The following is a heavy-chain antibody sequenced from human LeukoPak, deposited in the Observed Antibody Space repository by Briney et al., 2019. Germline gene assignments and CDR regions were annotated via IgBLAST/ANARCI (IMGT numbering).Heavy chain of an antibody. J-gene: IGHJ4*02. D-gene: IGHD3-3*01. V-gene: IGHV1-2*02. CDR1: VYTFTGYY. CDR2: INPNSSGT. CDR3: ARGITIFGVVITYYFDY. Sequence: GASVKVSFKASVYTFTGYYMHWVRQAPGQGLEWMGWINPNSSGTNYAQKFQGRVTMTRDTSISTAYMELSRLRSDDTAVYYCARGITIFGVVITYYFDYWGQGTLVTVSS.